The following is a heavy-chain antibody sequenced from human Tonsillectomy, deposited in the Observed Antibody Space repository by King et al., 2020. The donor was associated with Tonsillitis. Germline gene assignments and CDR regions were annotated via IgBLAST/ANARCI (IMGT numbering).Heavy chain of an antibody. CDR2: IKQDGSEK. J-gene: IGHJ4*02. V-gene: IGHV3-7*01. Sequence: VQLVESGGGLVQPGGSLRLSCAASGFTFSSFWMSWVRQAPGKGLEWVANIKQDGSEKYYVDSVKGRFTISRDNAKNSLYLQMNSLRAEDTAVYYCARDRLVVVVTAMDFDYWGQGTLVTVSS. D-gene: IGHD2-21*02. CDR3: ARDRLVVVVTAMDFDY. CDR1: GFTFSSFW.